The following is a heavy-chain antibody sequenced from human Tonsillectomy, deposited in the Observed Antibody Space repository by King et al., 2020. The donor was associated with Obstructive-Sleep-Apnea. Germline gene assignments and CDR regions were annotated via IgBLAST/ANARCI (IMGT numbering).Heavy chain of an antibody. CDR2: ISGSGGST. Sequence: VQLVESGGGLVQPGGSLRLSCAASGFTFSSYAMSWVRQAPGKGLEWVSAISGSGGSTYYADSVKGRFTISRDNSKNTLYLQMNSLRAEDTAVYYCAKLLRLGELSPYDAFDIWGQGTMVTVSS. V-gene: IGHV3-23*04. J-gene: IGHJ3*02. D-gene: IGHD3-16*02. CDR3: AKLLRLGELSPYDAFDI. CDR1: GFTFSSYA.